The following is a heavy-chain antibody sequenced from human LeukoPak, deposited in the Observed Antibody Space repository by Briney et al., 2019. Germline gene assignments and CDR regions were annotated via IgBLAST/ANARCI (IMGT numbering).Heavy chain of an antibody. CDR1: GGTFSSYA. CDR3: ARGSRGLSSDYYFDY. D-gene: IGHD3-10*01. V-gene: IGHV1-69*13. J-gene: IGHJ4*02. Sequence: GASVKVSCTASGGTFSSYAISWVRQAPGQGLEWMGGIIPIFSTANYAQKFQGRVTITADESTSTAYMELSSLRSEDTAVYYCARGSRGLSSDYYFDYWGQGTLVTVSS. CDR2: IIPIFSTA.